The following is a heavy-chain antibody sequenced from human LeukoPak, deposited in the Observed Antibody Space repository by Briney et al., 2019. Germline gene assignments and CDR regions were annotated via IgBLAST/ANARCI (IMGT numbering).Heavy chain of an antibody. Sequence: PGGSLRLSCAASGFTFSSYAMSWVRQAPGKGLEWVSAIRGSGGSTYYADSVKGRFTISRDNSKNTLYLQMNSLRAEDTAVYYCAKGDNYGPEYYFDYWGQGTLVTVSS. D-gene: IGHD3-10*01. J-gene: IGHJ4*02. CDR1: GFTFSSYA. CDR2: IRGSGGST. V-gene: IGHV3-23*01. CDR3: AKGDNYGPEYYFDY.